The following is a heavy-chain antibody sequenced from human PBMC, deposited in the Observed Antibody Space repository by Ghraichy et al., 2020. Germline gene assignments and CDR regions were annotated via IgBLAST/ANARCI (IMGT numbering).Heavy chain of an antibody. V-gene: IGHV3-23*01. CDR3: ARDRWVFNWFDP. CDR2: ISGSGGST. CDR1: GFTFSNYA. J-gene: IGHJ5*02. D-gene: IGHD4-23*01. Sequence: GGSLRLSCTASGFTFSNYAMNWVRQAPGRGLEWVSGISGSGGSTYYAGSMKGRFTISRDNSKNILYLQMSALRAEDTAIYYCARDRWVFNWFDPWGQGTLVTVSS.